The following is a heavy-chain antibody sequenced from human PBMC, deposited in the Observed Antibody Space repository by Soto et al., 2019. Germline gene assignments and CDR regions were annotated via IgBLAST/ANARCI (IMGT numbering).Heavy chain of an antibody. Sequence: ASVKVSCKASGYTFSNYYMYWVRQAPGQGLECMGVINPSGRSTTYAQKFQGRVTMTRDTSTSTVYMELSSLRSEDTAVYYCARVVISGSYLDYWGQGTLVTVSS. D-gene: IGHD1-26*01. CDR2: INPSGRST. CDR1: GYTFSNYY. J-gene: IGHJ4*02. V-gene: IGHV1-46*01. CDR3: ARVVISGSYLDY.